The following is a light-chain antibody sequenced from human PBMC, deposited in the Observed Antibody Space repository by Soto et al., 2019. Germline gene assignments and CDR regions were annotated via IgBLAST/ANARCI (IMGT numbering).Light chain of an antibody. CDR1: QFMSTY. J-gene: IGKJ4*01. CDR2: AAS. CDR3: QQSYSVPLT. V-gene: IGKV1-39*01. Sequence: DTQMTQSPSSLSASVGDRVTIICRASQFMSTYLNWYQLKPGRAPKLLIYAASSVQSGVPSRFSGSASGTDFTLTITNRQHEDSATYSCQQSYSVPLTFGGGTKVEI.